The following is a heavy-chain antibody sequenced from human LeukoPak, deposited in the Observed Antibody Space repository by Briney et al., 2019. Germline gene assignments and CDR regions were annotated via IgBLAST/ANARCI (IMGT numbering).Heavy chain of an antibody. CDR2: INPNSGGT. Sequence: ASVKVSCKASGYTFTGYYMHWVRQAPGQGLEWMGWINPNSGGTNYAQKFQGRVTMTRDTSISTAYMELSRLRSDDTAVYYCARDWQSSYIPMITSVGGDIWGQGTMVTVSS. D-gene: IGHD3-22*01. V-gene: IGHV1-2*02. J-gene: IGHJ3*02. CDR3: ARDWQSSYIPMITSVGGDI. CDR1: GYTFTGYY.